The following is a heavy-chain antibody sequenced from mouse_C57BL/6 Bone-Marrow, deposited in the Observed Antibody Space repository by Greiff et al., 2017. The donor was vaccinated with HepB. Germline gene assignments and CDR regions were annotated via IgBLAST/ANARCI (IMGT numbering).Heavy chain of an antibody. J-gene: IGHJ1*03. Sequence: QVTLKVSGPGILQSSQTLSLTCSFSGFSLSTSGMGVSWIRQPSGKGLEWLAHIYWDDDKRYNPSLKSRLTISKDTSRNQVFLKITSVDTADTATHYCARGFYGSSLRYWYFDVWGTGTTVTVSS. CDR2: IYWDDDK. D-gene: IGHD1-1*01. V-gene: IGHV8-12*01. CDR3: ARGFYGSSLRYWYFDV. CDR1: GFSLSTSGMG.